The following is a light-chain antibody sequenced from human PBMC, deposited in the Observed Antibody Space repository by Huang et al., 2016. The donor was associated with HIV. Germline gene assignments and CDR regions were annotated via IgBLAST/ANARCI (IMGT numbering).Light chain of an antibody. CDR3: QQRNNWPPTYT. Sequence: DIVLTQSPASLSLSPGGRATLSCRASQSIGTYLAWYQQKPGQSPRLLLYDSSTRATGIPAKFRGSGSGTDFTLTINSLEPEDSAVYYCQQRNNWPPTYTFGQGTKLEIK. CDR2: DSS. CDR1: QSIGTY. J-gene: IGKJ2*01. V-gene: IGKV3-11*01.